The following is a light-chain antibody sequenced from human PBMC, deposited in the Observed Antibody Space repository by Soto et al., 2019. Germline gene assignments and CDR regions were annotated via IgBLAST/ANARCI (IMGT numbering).Light chain of an antibody. J-gene: IGKJ3*01. Sequence: DIQMTQSPSSLSAPVGDRVTITCQASQDVTYHLNWYQQKPGKDPKLLISDASNLEAGVPLRFSGSGSATDFTFTISSLQPDDIATYYCQQYGSVPCTFGPGTKVEIK. CDR3: QQYGSVPCT. CDR2: DAS. CDR1: QDVTYH. V-gene: IGKV1-33*01.